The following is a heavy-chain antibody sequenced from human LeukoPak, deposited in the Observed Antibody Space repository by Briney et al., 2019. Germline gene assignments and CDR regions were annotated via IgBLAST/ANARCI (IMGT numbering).Heavy chain of an antibody. V-gene: IGHV3-23*01. J-gene: IGHJ4*02. CDR3: TKVGWVSGTTLQNFHY. CDR1: GLTFSNYV. Sequence: PWGSLRLSCAVSGLTFSNYVMSWVRQAPGKGLEWVSGISQSGSGANYADFVRGRFTISRDNSKNTLYLLMDSLRVADTAVYYCTKVGWVSGTTLQNFHYWGQGTLVTVSS. D-gene: IGHD1-1*01. CDR2: ISQSGSGA.